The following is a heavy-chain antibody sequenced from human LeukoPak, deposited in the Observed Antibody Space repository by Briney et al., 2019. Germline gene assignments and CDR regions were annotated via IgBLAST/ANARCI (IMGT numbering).Heavy chain of an antibody. J-gene: IGHJ3*02. D-gene: IGHD4-23*01. V-gene: IGHV3-53*01. CDR2: IYSGGST. CDR1: GFTVSSNY. Sequence: PGRSLRLSCAASGFTVSSNYMSWVRQAPGKGLEWVSVIYSGGSTYYADSVKGRFTISRDNSKNTLYLQMNSLRAEDTAVYYCARDRKRADYGGGHDAFDIWGQGTMVTVSS. CDR3: ARDRKRADYGGGHDAFDI.